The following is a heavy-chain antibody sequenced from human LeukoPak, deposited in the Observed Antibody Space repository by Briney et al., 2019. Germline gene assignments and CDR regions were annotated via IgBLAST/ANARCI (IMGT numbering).Heavy chain of an antibody. V-gene: IGHV4-59*01. D-gene: IGHD5-24*01. CDR1: GGSISSYY. CDR3: ARFPFDGYNYYLDY. CDR2: IYYSGST. Sequence: SETLSHTCTVSGGSISSYYWSWIRQPPGKGLKWIGYIYYSGSTKYNPSLKSRVTISVDTSKNQFSLRLGSVTAADTAVYSCARFPFDGYNYYLDYWGQGTLVTVSS. J-gene: IGHJ4*02.